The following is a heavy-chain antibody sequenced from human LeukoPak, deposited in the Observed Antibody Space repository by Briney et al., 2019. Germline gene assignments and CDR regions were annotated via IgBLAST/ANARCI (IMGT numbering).Heavy chain of an antibody. Sequence: GASVKVSCKASGYTFTGYYMHWVRQAPGQGLEWMGWINPDSGGTNYAQKFQGRVTMTRDTSISTAYTELSRLRSDDTAVYYCARYCSSASCPPDAFDIWGQGTMVTVSS. CDR3: ARYCSSASCPPDAFDI. CDR2: INPDSGGT. J-gene: IGHJ3*02. D-gene: IGHD2-2*01. V-gene: IGHV1-2*02. CDR1: GYTFTGYY.